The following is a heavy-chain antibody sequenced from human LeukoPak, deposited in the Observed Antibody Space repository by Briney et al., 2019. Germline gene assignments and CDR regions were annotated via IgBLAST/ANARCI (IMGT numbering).Heavy chain of an antibody. CDR1: GYSFTNYW. J-gene: IGHJ4*02. Sequence: GESLKISCKASGYSFTNYWIGWVRQMPGKGLEWMGIIYPSDSDIRYSPSFQGQVTISADKSINTAYLQWSSLKASDAAIYYCARAGTSNYRFFDSWGQGTLVTVSS. CDR2: IYPSDSDI. CDR3: ARAGTSNYRFFDS. V-gene: IGHV5-51*01. D-gene: IGHD4-11*01.